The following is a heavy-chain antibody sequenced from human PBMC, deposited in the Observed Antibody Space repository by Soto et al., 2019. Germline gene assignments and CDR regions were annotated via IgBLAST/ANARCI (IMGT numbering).Heavy chain of an antibody. Sequence: ASVKVSCKASGYTFTSYVISWVRQSPGQGLEWMGWISAYNGNTNYAQKLQGRVTMTTDTSTSTAYMELRSLRSDDTAVYYCARGPCGGDCYSYFDPLGHETLITVS. J-gene: IGHJ5*02. D-gene: IGHD2-21*02. CDR2: ISAYNGNT. V-gene: IGHV1-18*01. CDR1: GYTFTSYV. CDR3: ARGPCGGDCYSYFDP.